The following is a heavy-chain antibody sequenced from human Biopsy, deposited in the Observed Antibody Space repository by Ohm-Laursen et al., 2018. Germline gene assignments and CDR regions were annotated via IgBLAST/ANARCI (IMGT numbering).Heavy chain of an antibody. J-gene: IGHJ3*01. CDR2: TYKGGNT. Sequence: SDTLSLTCTVSGASITSYYWSWIRQPAGKGLEWIGHTYKGGNTNHNPSLKSRVTMSVDTSKKQLSLRLRSVTAADTAMYYCASVVLGPTNDAFDLWGQGTMVVVSS. D-gene: IGHD3-22*01. V-gene: IGHV4-4*07. CDR1: GASITSYY. CDR3: ASVVLGPTNDAFDL.